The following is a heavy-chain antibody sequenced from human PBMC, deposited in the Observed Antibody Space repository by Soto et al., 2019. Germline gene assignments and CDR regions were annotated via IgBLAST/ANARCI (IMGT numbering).Heavy chain of an antibody. CDR1: GGTFSSYT. V-gene: IGHV1-69*13. CDR3: ARDSIAAAGTDY. CDR2: IIPLFGTT. Sequence: SVKVSCKASGGTFSSYTIAWVRQAPGQGLEWMGEIIPLFGTTNYVEKSQGRLTITADASTSTAYMELSSLRSEDTAMYYCARDSIAAAGTDYWGQGT. J-gene: IGHJ4*02. D-gene: IGHD6-13*01.